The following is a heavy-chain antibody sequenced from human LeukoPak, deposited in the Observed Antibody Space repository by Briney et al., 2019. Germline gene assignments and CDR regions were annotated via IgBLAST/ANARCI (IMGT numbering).Heavy chain of an antibody. Sequence: SVKVSCKASGGTFSSYAISWVRQAPGQGLEWMGGIIPIFGTANYAQRFQGRVTITADESTSTAYMELSSLRSEDTAVYYCARVTLYDFWSGYYNWFDPWGQGTLVTVSS. V-gene: IGHV1-69*13. CDR3: ARVTLYDFWSGYYNWFDP. CDR2: IIPIFGTA. D-gene: IGHD3-3*01. J-gene: IGHJ5*02. CDR1: GGTFSSYA.